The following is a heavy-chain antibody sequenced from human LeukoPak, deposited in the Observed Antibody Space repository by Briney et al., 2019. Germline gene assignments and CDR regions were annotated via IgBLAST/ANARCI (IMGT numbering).Heavy chain of an antibody. CDR3: ARARQWELPYYFDY. Sequence: GRSLRLSCAASGFTFSSYAMHWVRQAPGKGLEWVAVISYDGSNKYYADSVKGRFTIFRDNSKNTLYLQMNSLRAEDTAVYYCARARQWELPYYFDYWGQGSLVTVSS. CDR2: ISYDGSNK. V-gene: IGHV3-30-3*01. D-gene: IGHD1-26*01. J-gene: IGHJ4*02. CDR1: GFTFSSYA.